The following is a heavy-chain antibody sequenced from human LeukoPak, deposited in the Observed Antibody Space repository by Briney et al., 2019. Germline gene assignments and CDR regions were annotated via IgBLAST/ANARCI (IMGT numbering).Heavy chain of an antibody. Sequence: SETPSLTCTVSGGSISSSSYYWGWIRQPPGKGLEWIGSIYYSGSTYYNPSLKSRVTISVDTSKNQFSLKLSSVTAADTAVYYCARVYNWNAPYYYYYMDVWGKGTTVTVSS. CDR2: IYYSGST. V-gene: IGHV4-39*01. CDR3: ARVYNWNAPYYYYYMDV. CDR1: GGSISSSSYY. J-gene: IGHJ6*03. D-gene: IGHD1-20*01.